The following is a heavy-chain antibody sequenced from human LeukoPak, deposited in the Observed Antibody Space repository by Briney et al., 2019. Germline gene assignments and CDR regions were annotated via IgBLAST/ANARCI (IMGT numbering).Heavy chain of an antibody. CDR3: ARDRGGGYFDY. J-gene: IGHJ4*02. CDR1: GFTFSSYD. CDR2: IGTAGDT. D-gene: IGHD2-15*01. Sequence: AGSLRLSCAASGFTFSSYDMHWVRQATGKGLEGVSAIGTAGDTYYPGSVKGRFTISRENAKNSLYLQMNSLRAGDTAVYYCARDRGGGYFDYWGQGTLVTVSS. V-gene: IGHV3-13*01.